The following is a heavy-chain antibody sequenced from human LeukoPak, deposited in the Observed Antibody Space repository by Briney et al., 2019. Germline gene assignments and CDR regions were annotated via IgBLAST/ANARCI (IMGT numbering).Heavy chain of an antibody. V-gene: IGHV1-24*01. Sequence: ASVTVSCTISDYSLSDLSIHWVREAPGEGLEWMGGFDSENNKMVYSQKFQGRVTMTEDTSADTAYMELTSLRSEDTAVYFCATDRVYRSSGRSWGFFDYWGQGTLVIVSS. CDR1: DYSLSDLS. CDR2: FDSENNKM. J-gene: IGHJ4*02. CDR3: ATDRVYRSSGRSWGFFDY. D-gene: IGHD6-19*01.